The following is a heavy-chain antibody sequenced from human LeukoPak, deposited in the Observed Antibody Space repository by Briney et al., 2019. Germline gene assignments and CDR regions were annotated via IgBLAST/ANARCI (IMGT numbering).Heavy chain of an antibody. CDR3: ARAPVVAALDH. V-gene: IGHV4-38-2*02. CDR1: DFSISSGYY. CDR2: LYHSGTT. D-gene: IGHD2-21*01. Sequence: PSETLSLTCNVSDFSISSGYYWGWIRQPPGKGLEWIGSLYHSGTTYFNPSLRSRVTISADTSKNQFSLKLSSVTAADTAVYYCARAPVVAALDHWGQGTLVTVSS. J-gene: IGHJ4*02.